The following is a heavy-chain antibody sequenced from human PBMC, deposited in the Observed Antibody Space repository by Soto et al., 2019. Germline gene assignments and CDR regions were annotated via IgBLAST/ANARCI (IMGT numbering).Heavy chain of an antibody. J-gene: IGHJ5*02. CDR3: ARAISGYVT. Sequence: ASLKVSCKASGITFTTYAIHWVRQAPGQGLEWMGWINAGNGNTRYSQKFQGRVTLTSDTSASTAYMDLSSLTSEETAIYYCARAISGYVTWGQGTLVTV. D-gene: IGHD3-22*01. CDR2: INAGNGNT. V-gene: IGHV1-3*01. CDR1: GITFTTYA.